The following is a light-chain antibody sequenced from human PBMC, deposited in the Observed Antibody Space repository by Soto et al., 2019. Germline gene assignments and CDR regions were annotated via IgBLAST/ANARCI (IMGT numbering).Light chain of an antibody. CDR2: DAS. CDR1: QSISSY. Sequence: ETVLTQSPATLSLSPGERATLSCRASQSISSYLAWYQQKPGQAPRLLIYDASNRATGIPARFSGSGSGTDFTLTISSLEPEDFAVYCCQQRFTWPSFGPGTKVDIK. CDR3: QQRFTWPS. V-gene: IGKV3-11*01. J-gene: IGKJ3*01.